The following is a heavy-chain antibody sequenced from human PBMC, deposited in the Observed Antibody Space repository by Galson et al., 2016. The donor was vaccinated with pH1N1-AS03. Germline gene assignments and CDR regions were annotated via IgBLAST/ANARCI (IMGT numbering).Heavy chain of an antibody. J-gene: IGHJ2*01. CDR1: GGSVNISPYN. D-gene: IGHD1-14*01. CDR3: ARQAEGRMLTLRHRYFDF. CDR2: VSFSGTT. V-gene: IGHV4-39*01. Sequence: SEPLSLTCSVSGGSVNISPYNWGWIRQSPGKGLEWLGSVSFSGTTYYNPSLKSRVSTSMDTSENQISLTLSSVTATDTAVYYCARQAEGRMLTLRHRYFDFWGRGIRVTVSS.